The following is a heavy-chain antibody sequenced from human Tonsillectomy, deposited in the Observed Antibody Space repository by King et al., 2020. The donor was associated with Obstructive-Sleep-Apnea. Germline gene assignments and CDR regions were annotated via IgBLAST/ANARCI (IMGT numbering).Heavy chain of an antibody. CDR1: GFTFEDYA. J-gene: IGHJ4*02. CDR3: ASNHREVAGTFDY. D-gene: IGHD6-19*01. Sequence: QLVQSGGGLVQPGRSLRLSCASSGFTFEDYAMHLVRQTPGKGLEWVSVVILNSGYTGYAYPVKGRFTISPDNSQNSMYLKMNNLRTEYTALYYCASNHREVAGTFDYWGQGTLVTVSS. CDR2: VILNSGYT. V-gene: IGHV3-9*01.